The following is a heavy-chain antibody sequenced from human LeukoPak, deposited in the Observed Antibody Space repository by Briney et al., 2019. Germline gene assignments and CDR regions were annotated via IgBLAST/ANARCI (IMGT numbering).Heavy chain of an antibody. J-gene: IGHJ4*02. CDR3: ARRYFDY. CDR1: GFILSNHW. V-gene: IGHV3-7*01. CDR2: MNKDGSEK. Sequence: PGSSLRLSCAASGFILSNHWMTWVRQAPGRGPEWVANMNKDGSEKYYVDSVKGRFTISRDNAKNSLYLQMNSLRVEDTAVYYCARRYFDYWGQGTLVTVSS.